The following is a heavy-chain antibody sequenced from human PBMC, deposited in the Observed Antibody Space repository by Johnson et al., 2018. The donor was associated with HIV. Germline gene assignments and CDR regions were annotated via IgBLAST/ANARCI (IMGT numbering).Heavy chain of an antibody. D-gene: IGHD1-7*01. CDR1: GITVSSNY. V-gene: IGHV3-66*02. CDR2: IYSGGST. Sequence: VQLVESGGGLIQPGGSLRLSCAASGITVSSNYMTWVRQAPGKGLEWVSVIYSGGSTYYADSVKGRFTISRDNSKNTLYLQMNSLRAEDTAVYYCARSATGTTADAFDIWGQGTMVTVSS. CDR3: ARSATGTTADAFDI. J-gene: IGHJ3*02.